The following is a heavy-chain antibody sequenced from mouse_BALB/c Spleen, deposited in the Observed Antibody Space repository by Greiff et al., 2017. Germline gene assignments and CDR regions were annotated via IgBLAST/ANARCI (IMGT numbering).Heavy chain of an antibody. V-gene: IGHV5-6-5*01. D-gene: IGHD1-1*01. J-gene: IGHJ2*01. CDR2: ISSGGST. CDR3: ARAFITTVVPDY. Sequence: EVQLVESGGGLVKPGGSLKLSCAASGFTFSSYAMSWVRQTPEKRLEWVASISSGGSTYYPDSVKGRFTISRDNARNILYLQMSSLRSEDTAMYYCARAFITTVVPDYWGQGTTLTVSS. CDR1: GFTFSSYA.